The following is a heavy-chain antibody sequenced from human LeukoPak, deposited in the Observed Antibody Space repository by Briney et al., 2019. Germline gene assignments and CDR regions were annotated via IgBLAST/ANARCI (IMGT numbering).Heavy chain of an antibody. J-gene: IGHJ4*02. CDR2: IRYDGSNK. D-gene: IGHD3-22*01. CDR1: GFTFSSYG. Sequence: PGGSLRLSCAASGFTFSSYGMHWVRQAPGKGLEWVAFIRYDGSNKYYADSVKGRFTISRDKSKNTPYLQINSLRAEDTAVYYCAKNSGTNYYDTNGYFDYWGQGTLVTVSS. CDR3: AKNSGTNYYDTNGYFDY. V-gene: IGHV3-30*02.